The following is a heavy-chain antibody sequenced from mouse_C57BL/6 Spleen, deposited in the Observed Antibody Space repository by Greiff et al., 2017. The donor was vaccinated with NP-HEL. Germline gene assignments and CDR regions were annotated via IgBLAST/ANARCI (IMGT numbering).Heavy chain of an antibody. J-gene: IGHJ3*01. Sequence: QVQLQQSGAELVKPGASVKISCKASGYAFSSYWMNWVKQRPGKGLEWIGQIYPGDGDTNYNGKFKGKATLTADKSSSIAYMQLSSLTSEDSAVYFCARERSNWEGLAWFAYWGQGTLVTVSA. CDR3: ARERSNWEGLAWFAY. D-gene: IGHD4-1*01. V-gene: IGHV1-80*01. CDR1: GYAFSSYW. CDR2: IYPGDGDT.